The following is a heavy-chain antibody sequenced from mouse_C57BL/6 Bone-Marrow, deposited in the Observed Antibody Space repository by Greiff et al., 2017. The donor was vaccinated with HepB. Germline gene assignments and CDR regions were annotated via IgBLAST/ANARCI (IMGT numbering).Heavy chain of an antibody. CDR2: INPNNGGT. Sequence: EVQLQQSGPELVKPGASVKISCKASGYTFTDYYMNWVKQSHGKSLEWIGDINPNNGGTGYNQKFKGKATLTVDKSSSTAYMELRSLTSEDSAVYYCAILWLRRGGSYYFDYWGQGTTLTVSS. CDR3: AILWLRRGGSYYFDY. V-gene: IGHV1-26*01. J-gene: IGHJ2*01. D-gene: IGHD2-2*01. CDR1: GYTFTDYY.